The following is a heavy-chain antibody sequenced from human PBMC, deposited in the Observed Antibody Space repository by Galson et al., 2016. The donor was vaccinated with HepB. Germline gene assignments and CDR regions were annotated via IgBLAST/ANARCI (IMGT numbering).Heavy chain of an antibody. D-gene: IGHD3-16*01. CDR3: VRDHDGGFDY. CDR1: GFSLSIYS. CDR2: IRSRSNDRAI. J-gene: IGHJ4*02. Sequence: SLRLSCAVSGFSLSIYSTNWVRQAPGKGLEWIAYIRSRSNDRAIFYAGSVKGRFTISGDNADSMYLQMNNLRDEDTAVYYCVRDHDGGFDYWGQGALVTVSS. V-gene: IGHV3-48*02.